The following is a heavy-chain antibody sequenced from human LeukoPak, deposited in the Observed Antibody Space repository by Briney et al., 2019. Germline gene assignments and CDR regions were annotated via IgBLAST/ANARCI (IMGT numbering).Heavy chain of an antibody. CDR3: ARDRAPPTSWYFDL. D-gene: IGHD3-10*01. CDR1: GFTVSSNY. J-gene: IGHJ2*01. V-gene: IGHV3-53*01. CDR2: IYSGGTT. Sequence: GGSLRLSCAASGFTVSSNYMSWVRQAPGKGLEWVSVIYSGGTTYYADSVKGRFTISRDTSKNTLYLQMNSLRAEDTAVYYCARDRAPPTSWYFDLWGRGTLVTVSS.